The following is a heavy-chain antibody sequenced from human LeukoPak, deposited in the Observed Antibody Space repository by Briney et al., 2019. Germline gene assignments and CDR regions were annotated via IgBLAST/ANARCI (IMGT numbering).Heavy chain of an antibody. CDR2: INWDDDK. CDR1: GLRLSTNAPG. J-gene: IGHJ3*02. D-gene: IGHD4-17*01. Sequence: SGPTLVKPTQTLRLTCTFPGLRLSTNAPGVGWIRQPPGKTKDWLALINWDDDKRYSPSLKSRLTITKDTSKNQVVLTMTNMDPVDTATYYCARGTVTRAFHIWGQGTMVTVSS. V-gene: IGHV2-5*02. CDR3: ARGTVTRAFHI.